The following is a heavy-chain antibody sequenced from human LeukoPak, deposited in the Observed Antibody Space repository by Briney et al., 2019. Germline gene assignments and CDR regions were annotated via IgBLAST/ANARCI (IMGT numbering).Heavy chain of an antibody. Sequence: HSGVSLRLSCAASGFTVSSNYMSWVRQAPGKGLEWVSVIYSSDSTYYADSVKGRFTISRDNSKNTLYLQMNSLRAEDTAVYYCARGNWNYPFDYWGQGTLVTVSS. V-gene: IGHV3-53*01. J-gene: IGHJ4*02. D-gene: IGHD1-7*01. CDR1: GFTVSSNY. CDR3: ARGNWNYPFDY. CDR2: IYSSDST.